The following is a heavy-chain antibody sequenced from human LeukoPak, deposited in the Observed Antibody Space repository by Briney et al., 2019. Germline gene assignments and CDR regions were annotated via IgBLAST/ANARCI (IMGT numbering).Heavy chain of an antibody. D-gene: IGHD6-19*01. J-gene: IGHJ4*02. CDR3: ARDMSLCGWFDY. V-gene: IGHV3-30-3*01. Sequence: GGSLRLSCAASGFTFSSYAMHWVRQAPGKGLEWVAVISYDGSNKYYADSVKGRFTISRDNSKNTLYLQMNSLRAEDTAVYYCARDMSLCGWFDYWGQGTLVTVSS. CDR1: GFTFSSYA. CDR2: ISYDGSNK.